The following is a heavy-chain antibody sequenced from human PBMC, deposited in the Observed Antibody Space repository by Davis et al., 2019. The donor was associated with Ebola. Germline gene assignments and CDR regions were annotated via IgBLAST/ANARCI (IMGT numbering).Heavy chain of an antibody. CDR1: GFTFSSYW. V-gene: IGHV3-74*01. CDR3: ARDRVVVAAKGYYYGMDV. D-gene: IGHD2-15*01. Sequence: GESLKISCAASGFTFSSYWMHWVRQAPGKGLVWVSRINSDGSSTSYADSVKGRFTISRDNAKNSLYLQMNSLRAEDTAVYYCARDRVVVAAKGYYYGMDVWGQGTTVTVSS. CDR2: INSDGSST. J-gene: IGHJ6*02.